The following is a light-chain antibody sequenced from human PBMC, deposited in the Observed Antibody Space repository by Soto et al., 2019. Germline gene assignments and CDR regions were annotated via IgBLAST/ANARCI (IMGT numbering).Light chain of an antibody. CDR2: EVS. CDR1: RSDVGGYNY. Sequence: QSVLTQPASVSGSPGQSITVSCTGTRSDVGGYNYVSWYQQHPGKAPKLIIYEVSNRPSGVSYRFSGSKSGNTASLTISGLQAEDEADYYCSSYTSSNTLRYVFGSGTKVTVL. V-gene: IGLV2-14*01. J-gene: IGLJ1*01. CDR3: SSYTSSNTLRYV.